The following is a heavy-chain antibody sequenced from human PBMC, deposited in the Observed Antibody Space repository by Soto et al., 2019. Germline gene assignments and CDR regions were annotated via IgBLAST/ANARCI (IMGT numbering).Heavy chain of an antibody. D-gene: IGHD3-16*01. CDR2: IKSKSDGETT. CDR1: GFSFSDAW. J-gene: IGHJ4*02. V-gene: IGHV3-15*01. Sequence: EVQLVESGGGLVQPGGSLRLSCAASGFSFSDAWMIWVRQAPGKGLQWVGRIKSKSDGETTDYAAPVEGRFAISRDDSKKTVYLRMNSLKTEDTATYFCTTQGGGDDIYFDYWGQGTLVAVSS. CDR3: TTQGGGDDIYFDY.